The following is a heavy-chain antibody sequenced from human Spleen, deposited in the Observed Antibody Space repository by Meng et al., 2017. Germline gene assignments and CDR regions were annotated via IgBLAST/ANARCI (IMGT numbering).Heavy chain of an antibody. CDR3: SGHVDY. Sequence: GESLKISCAASRFTFSNAWMTWVRQAPGKGLEWIGRMKSNVDGGTVDYAAAVKGRFFISRDDSENTFYLQMNSLKTEDTAVYYCSGHVDYWGQGTLVTVSS. V-gene: IGHV3-15*01. J-gene: IGHJ4*02. CDR2: MKSNVDGGTV. CDR1: RFTFSNAW.